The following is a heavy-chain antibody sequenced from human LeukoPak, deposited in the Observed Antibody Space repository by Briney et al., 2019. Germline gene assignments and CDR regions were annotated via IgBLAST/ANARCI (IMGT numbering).Heavy chain of an antibody. CDR1: GGSISSSYYY. V-gene: IGHV4-39*02. Sequence: SETLSLTCTVSGGSISSSYYYWGWIRQPPGKGLEWIGSIYYSGSTYYNPSLKSRVTISVDTSKNQFSLKLRSVTAADTAVYYCARDQNVPFLEWYKYGMDVWGQGTTVTVSS. CDR2: IYYSGST. CDR3: ARDQNVPFLEWYKYGMDV. J-gene: IGHJ6*02. D-gene: IGHD3-3*01.